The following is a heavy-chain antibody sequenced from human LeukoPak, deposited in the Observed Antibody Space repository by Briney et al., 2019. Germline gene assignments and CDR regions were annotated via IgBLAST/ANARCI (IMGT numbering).Heavy chain of an antibody. CDR2: ISGSGGST. D-gene: IGHD3-22*01. J-gene: IGHJ4*02. V-gene: IGHV3-23*01. CDR3: AKEGYYYDSIAYYTLDY. CDR1: GFTFSSYA. Sequence: PAGSLRLSCAASGFTFSSYAMSWVRQAPGKGLEWVSAISGSGGSTYFADSVKGRSTISRDNSKNTLYLQMNSLRAEDTAVYYCAKEGYYYDSIAYYTLDYWGQGTLVTVSS.